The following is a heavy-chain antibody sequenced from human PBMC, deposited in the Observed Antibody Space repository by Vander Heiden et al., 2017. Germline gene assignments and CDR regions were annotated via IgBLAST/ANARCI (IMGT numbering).Heavy chain of an antibody. D-gene: IGHD4-17*01. CDR1: RFSFSNYS. CDR2: ISSSSSYI. V-gene: IGHV3-21*01. Sequence: EVQLVESGGGLVKPGGSLSLSCAASRFSFSNYSMNWVRQAPGKGLEWVSSISSSSSYIYYADSVKGRFTISRDNAKNSLYLQLNSLRAEDTAVYYCAKDSNDYGDYPSPGYFDYWGQGTLVTVSS. CDR3: AKDSNDYGDYPSPGYFDY. J-gene: IGHJ4*02.